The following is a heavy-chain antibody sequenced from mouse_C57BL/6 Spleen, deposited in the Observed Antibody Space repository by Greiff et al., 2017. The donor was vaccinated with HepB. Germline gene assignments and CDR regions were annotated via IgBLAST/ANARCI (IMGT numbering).Heavy chain of an antibody. CDR2: IDPYSGGT. CDR3: ARSYVDYYAMDY. V-gene: IGHV1-72*01. CDR1: GYTFTSYW. J-gene: IGHJ4*01. D-gene: IGHD2-10*02. Sequence: QVQLQQPGAELVKPGASVKLSCKASGYTFTSYWMHWVKQRPGRGLEWIGRIDPYSGGTKYNEKFKSKATLTVDKPYSTAYMQLSSLTSEDTAVYYCARSYVDYYAMDYWGQGTSVTVSS.